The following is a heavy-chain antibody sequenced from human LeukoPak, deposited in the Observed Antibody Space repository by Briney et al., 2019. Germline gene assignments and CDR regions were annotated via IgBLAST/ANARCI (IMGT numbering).Heavy chain of an antibody. V-gene: IGHV1-69*04. CDR2: IIPILGIA. Sequence: EASVKVSCKASGGTFSSYAISWVRQAPGQGLEWMGRIIPILGIANYAQKFQGRVTITADKSTSTAYMELSSLRSEDTAVYYCASGSGSYSGNAFDIWGQGTMVTVSS. CDR3: ASGSGSYSGNAFDI. CDR1: GGTFSSYA. J-gene: IGHJ3*02. D-gene: IGHD3-10*01.